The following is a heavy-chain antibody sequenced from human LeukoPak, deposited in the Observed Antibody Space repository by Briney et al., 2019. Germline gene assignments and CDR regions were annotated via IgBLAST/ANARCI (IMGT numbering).Heavy chain of an antibody. Sequence: SETLSLTCTVSGGSISSYYWSWIRQPPGKGLEWIGYIYYSGSTNYNPSLKSRVTISVDTSKNQFSLKLSSVTAADTAVYYCARDRSNYYGSGSYNWFDPWGQGTLVTVSS. V-gene: IGHV4-59*01. CDR2: IYYSGST. J-gene: IGHJ5*02. CDR3: ARDRSNYYGSGSYNWFDP. CDR1: GGSISSYY. D-gene: IGHD3-10*01.